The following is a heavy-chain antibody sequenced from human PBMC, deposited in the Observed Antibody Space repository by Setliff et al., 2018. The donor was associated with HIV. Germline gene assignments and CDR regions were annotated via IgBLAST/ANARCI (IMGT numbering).Heavy chain of an antibody. Sequence: SETLSLTCTVSGGSINSYYWSWIRQPPGKGLEWIGYIYYSGSTNYNPSLKSRVTISVDTSKNQFSLKLSSVTAADTAVYYCARNPCSGGSCPDAFDIWGQGTMVTVSS. J-gene: IGHJ3*02. CDR2: IYYSGST. V-gene: IGHV4-59*01. CDR3: ARNPCSGGSCPDAFDI. CDR1: GGSINSYY. D-gene: IGHD2-15*01.